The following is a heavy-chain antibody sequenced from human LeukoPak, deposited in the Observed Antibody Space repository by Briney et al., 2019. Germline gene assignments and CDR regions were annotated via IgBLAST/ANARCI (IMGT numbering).Heavy chain of an antibody. CDR1: GGSISSYY. CDR2: IYTSGST. Sequence: PSETLSLTCTVSGGSISSYYWSWIRQPPGKGLEWIGYIYTSGSTNYNPSLKSRVTISVDTSKNQSSLKLSSVTAADTAVYYCARLRRSSLNFDYWGQGTLVTVSS. V-gene: IGHV4-4*09. J-gene: IGHJ4*02. D-gene: IGHD6-6*01. CDR3: ARLRRSSLNFDY.